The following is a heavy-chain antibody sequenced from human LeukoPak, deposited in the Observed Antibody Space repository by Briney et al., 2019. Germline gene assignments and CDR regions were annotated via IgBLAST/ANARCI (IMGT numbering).Heavy chain of an antibody. Sequence: SETLSLTCTVSGGSISSYYWSWIRQPPGKGLEWIGYIYYSGSTNYNPSLKRRVTISVDTSKNQFSLKLSSVTAADTAVYYCARAYYGGGGGAFDIWGQGTMVTVSS. CDR3: ARAYYGGGGGAFDI. J-gene: IGHJ3*02. D-gene: IGHD4-23*01. V-gene: IGHV4-59*08. CDR2: IYYSGST. CDR1: GGSISSYY.